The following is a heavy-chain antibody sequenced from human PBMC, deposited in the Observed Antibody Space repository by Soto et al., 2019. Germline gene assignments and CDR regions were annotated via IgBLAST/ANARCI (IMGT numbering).Heavy chain of an antibody. D-gene: IGHD6-19*01. CDR2: IFYSGST. V-gene: IGHV4-30-4*01. J-gene: IGHJ5*01. CDR1: GDNIIGGGCY. CDR3: ARAEVAVAGSGWFDA. Sequence: IISHRRSFAGDNIIGGGCYRSWERQPPGKGLEWIGYIFYSGSTYYKASLKSRVTISLDMSRNQFSLKLTSVTAADTAVYYCARAEVAVAGSGWFDAWGHGTLVTVSS.